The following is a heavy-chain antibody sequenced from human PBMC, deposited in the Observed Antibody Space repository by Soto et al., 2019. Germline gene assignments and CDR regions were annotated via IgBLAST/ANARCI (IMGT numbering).Heavy chain of an antibody. CDR1: GFSLITRGMC. CDR3: ARSGYYDSSGYYPYYYYGMDV. V-gene: IGHV2-70*01. D-gene: IGHD3-22*01. Sequence: SGPTLVNPTQTLTLTFTFSGFSLITRGMCVSWIRQPPGKALEWLALIDWDDDKYYSTSLKTRLTISKDTSKNQVVLTMTNMDPVDTATYYCARSGYYDSSGYYPYYYYGMDVWGQGTTVTVSS. CDR2: IDWDDDK. J-gene: IGHJ6*02.